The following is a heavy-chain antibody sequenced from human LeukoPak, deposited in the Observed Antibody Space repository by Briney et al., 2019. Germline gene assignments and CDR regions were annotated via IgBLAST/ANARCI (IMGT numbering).Heavy chain of an antibody. CDR1: GGSFSGYY. CDR3: ARGRSSWLPRIFDY. CDR2: INHSGST. V-gene: IGHV4-34*01. D-gene: IGHD6-13*01. Sequence: SETLSLTCAVYGGSFSGYYWSWIRQPPGKGLEWIGEINHSGSTNYNPSLKSRVTISVDTSKNQFPLKLSSVTAADTAVYYCARGRSSWLPRIFDYWGQGTLVTVSS. J-gene: IGHJ4*02.